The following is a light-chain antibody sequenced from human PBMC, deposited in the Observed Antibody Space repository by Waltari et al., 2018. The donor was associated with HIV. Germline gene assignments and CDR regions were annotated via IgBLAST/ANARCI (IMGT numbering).Light chain of an antibody. Sequence: EIVMTQSPAILSVSPGGRATLSCRASQSVSSNLAWYQQKPGQAPRLLIYGASTRATGIPARFSGSGSGTEFTLTISSLQSEDFAVYYCQQYNNWPLTFGGGTKVEIK. J-gene: IGKJ4*01. V-gene: IGKV3-15*01. CDR2: GAS. CDR3: QQYNNWPLT. CDR1: QSVSSN.